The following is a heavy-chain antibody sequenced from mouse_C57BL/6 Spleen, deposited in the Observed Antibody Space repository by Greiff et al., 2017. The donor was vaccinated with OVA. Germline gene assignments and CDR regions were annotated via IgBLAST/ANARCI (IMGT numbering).Heavy chain of an antibody. CDR2: IDPSDSET. CDR1: GYTFTSYW. J-gene: IGHJ4*01. D-gene: IGHD3-2*02. Sequence: VQLQQPGAELVRPGSSVKLSCKASGYTFTSYWMHWVKQRPIQGLEWIGNIDPSDSETHYNQKFKDKATLTVDKSSSTAYMQLSSLTSEDSAVYYCARGGQLRLQYAMDYWGQGTSVTVSS. V-gene: IGHV1-52*01. CDR3: ARGGQLRLQYAMDY.